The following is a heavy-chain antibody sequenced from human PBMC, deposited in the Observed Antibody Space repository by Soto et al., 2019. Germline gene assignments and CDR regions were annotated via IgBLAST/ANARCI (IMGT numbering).Heavy chain of an antibody. D-gene: IGHD2-15*01. CDR1: GFAFSSFA. Sequence: GGSLRLSCAASGFAFSSFAISWVRQAPGKGLEWVSAISDNGGSIYHADSVKGRFTISRDNSKNTLYLQMNSLRAEDTAVYYCAKDVGSGPAVGFDYWGQGTLVTVSS. V-gene: IGHV3-23*01. CDR2: ISDNGGSI. J-gene: IGHJ4*02. CDR3: AKDVGSGPAVGFDY.